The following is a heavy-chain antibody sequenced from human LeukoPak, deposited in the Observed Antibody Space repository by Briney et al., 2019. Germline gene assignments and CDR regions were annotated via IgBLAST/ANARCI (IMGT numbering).Heavy chain of an antibody. D-gene: IGHD2-2*01. V-gene: IGHV1-2*02. CDR1: GYTFTGYY. Sequence: ASVKVSCKASGYTFTGYYMHWVRQAPGQGLEWMGWINPNSGGTSYAQKFQGRVTMTRDTSISTAYMELSRLRSDDTAVYYCARVMTPRGYCSSTSCYGDAFDIWGQGTMVTVSS. CDR3: ARVMTPRGYCSSTSCYGDAFDI. J-gene: IGHJ3*02. CDR2: INPNSGGT.